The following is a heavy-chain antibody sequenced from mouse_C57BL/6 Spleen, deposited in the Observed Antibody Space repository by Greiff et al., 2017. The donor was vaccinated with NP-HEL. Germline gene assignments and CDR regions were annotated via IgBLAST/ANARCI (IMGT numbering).Heavy chain of an antibody. Sequence: EVQLVESGGGLVKPGGSLKLSCAASGFTFSSYAMSWVRQTPEKRLEWVATISDGGSYTYYPDNVKGRFTISRDNAKNNLYLQMSHLKSEDTAMYYCARDIRDWYFDVWGTGTTVTVSS. CDR1: GFTFSSYA. CDR2: ISDGGSYT. CDR3: ARDIRDWYFDV. J-gene: IGHJ1*03. V-gene: IGHV5-4*01.